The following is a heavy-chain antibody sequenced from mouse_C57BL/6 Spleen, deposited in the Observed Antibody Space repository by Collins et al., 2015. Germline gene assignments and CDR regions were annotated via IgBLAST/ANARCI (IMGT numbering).Heavy chain of an antibody. J-gene: IGHJ4*01. D-gene: IGHD2-10*02. V-gene: IGHV1-82*01. CDR3: ARREYPLGMDY. Sequence: QVQLQQSGPELVKPGASVKISCKASGYTFSNSWMNWVKQRPGKGLEWIGRIYPGDGDTNYNGNFKGKATLTADKSSSTAYMQLSSLTSEDSAVYYCARREYPLGMDYWGQGTSVTVSS. CDR1: GYTFSNSW. CDR2: IYPGDGDT.